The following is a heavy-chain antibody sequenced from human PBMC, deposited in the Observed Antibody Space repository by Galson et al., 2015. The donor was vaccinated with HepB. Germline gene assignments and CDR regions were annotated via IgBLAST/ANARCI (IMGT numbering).Heavy chain of an antibody. CDR3: ARDSIAAAGGPAFDY. D-gene: IGHD6-13*01. CDR1: GGTFSSYA. V-gene: IGHV1-69*13. J-gene: IGHJ4*02. CDR2: IIPIFGTA. Sequence: SVKVSCKASGGTFSSYAISWVRQAPGQGLEWMGGIIPIFGTANYAQKFQGIVTITADESTSTAYMELSSLRSEDTAVYYCARDSIAAAGGPAFDYWGQGTLVTVSS.